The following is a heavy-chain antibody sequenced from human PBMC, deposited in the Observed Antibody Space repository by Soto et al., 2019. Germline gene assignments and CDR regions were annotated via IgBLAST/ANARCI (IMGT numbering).Heavy chain of an antibody. CDR2: IIPMFDTP. CDR1: GGTFSSDS. CDR3: ARSGGLARDFNY. V-gene: IGHV1-69*12. J-gene: IGHJ4*02. Sequence: QVQLVQSGAEVKKPGSSVKVSCKASGGTFSSDSFSWVRQAPGQGLEWMGGIIPMFDTPIYAQKFQDRVRXXAXXSTSTAYMQLSSLRSGDTAVYYCARSGGLARDFNYWGQGSLVTVSS. D-gene: IGHD2-15*01.